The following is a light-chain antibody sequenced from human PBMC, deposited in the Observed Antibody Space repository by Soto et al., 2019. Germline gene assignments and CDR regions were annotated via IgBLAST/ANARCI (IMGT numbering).Light chain of an antibody. CDR3: LQHYDYPWT. J-gene: IGKJ1*01. V-gene: IGKV1-6*01. Sequence: ASQMTQSPSSLSASVGDRVTITCRASQDIRNDLGWYQQKPGKAPKVLIYGASALQTGVPSRLSGSGSGTDFSLTISSLQPEDFATYYCLQHYDYPWTFGQGTKVEIK. CDR2: GAS. CDR1: QDIRND.